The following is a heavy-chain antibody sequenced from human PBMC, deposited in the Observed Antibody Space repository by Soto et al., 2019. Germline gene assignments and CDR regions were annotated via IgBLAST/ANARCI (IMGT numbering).Heavy chain of an antibody. CDR3: AREGRGKKAGYNGLVSLGY. Sequence: QVQLVQSGAEVKKPGASVKVSCRASGYTFTNFGVTWVRRAPGQGLEWMGWISAYTDTPNYAQKFQGRVTMTIDTSTSTASLELSSLRSDDTAVYYCAREGRGKKAGYNGLVSLGYWGQGTLVTVSS. CDR2: ISAYTDTP. V-gene: IGHV1-18*01. J-gene: IGHJ4*02. CDR1: GYTFTNFG. D-gene: IGHD2-2*02.